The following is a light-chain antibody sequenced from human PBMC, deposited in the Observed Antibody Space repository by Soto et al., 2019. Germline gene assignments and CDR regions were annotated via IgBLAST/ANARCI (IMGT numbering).Light chain of an antibody. CDR1: QSVSSN. V-gene: IGKV3D-15*01. J-gene: IGKJ5*01. Sequence: EIVMTQSPATLSVSPGERATLSCRASQSVSSNLAWYQQKPGQAPRLLIYGISNRATGIPDRFSGSGSGTEFTLTISSVQPEDVAIYYCQQYTNWPITFGQGTRLEI. CDR2: GIS. CDR3: QQYTNWPIT.